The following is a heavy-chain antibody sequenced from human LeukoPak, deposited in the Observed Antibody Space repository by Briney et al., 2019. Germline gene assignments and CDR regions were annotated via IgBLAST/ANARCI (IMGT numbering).Heavy chain of an antibody. V-gene: IGHV1-18*01. D-gene: IGHD6-13*01. CDR2: ISAYNGNT. Sequence: ASVKVSCKASGYTFTSYGISWVRQAPGQGLEWMGWISAYNGNTNYAQKLQGRVTMTTDTSTSTAYMELRSLGSDDTAVYYCARYVASSWYEAEYFQHWGQGTLVTVSS. CDR3: ARYVASSWYEAEYFQH. CDR1: GYTFTSYG. J-gene: IGHJ1*01.